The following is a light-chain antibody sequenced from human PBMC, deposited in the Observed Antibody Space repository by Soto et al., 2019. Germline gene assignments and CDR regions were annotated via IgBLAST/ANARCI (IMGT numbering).Light chain of an antibody. V-gene: IGKV3-11*01. CDR2: DAS. J-gene: IGKJ4*01. Sequence: EIALTQSPATLSLSPGERASLSCRASETISSYLAWYQQKPGQVPRLLIYDASIRATGISARFSGSGSGTDFTLTISSLEPEDFAVYYCQQRDKWPLTFGGGTKVEIK. CDR1: ETISSY. CDR3: QQRDKWPLT.